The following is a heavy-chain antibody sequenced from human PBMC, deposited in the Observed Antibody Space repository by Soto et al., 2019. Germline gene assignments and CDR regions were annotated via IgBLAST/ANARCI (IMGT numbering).Heavy chain of an antibody. J-gene: IGHJ6*02. D-gene: IGHD3-22*01. Sequence: QVQLVQSGAEVKKPGASVKVSCKASGYTFTGYYMHWVRQAPGQGLEWMGWINPNSGGTNYAQKFQGWVTMTRDTSISTAYMELGRLRSDDTAVYYCARENDYDSSGSYYYGMDVWGQGTTVTVSS. CDR3: ARENDYDSSGSYYYGMDV. CDR1: GYTFTGYY. CDR2: INPNSGGT. V-gene: IGHV1-2*04.